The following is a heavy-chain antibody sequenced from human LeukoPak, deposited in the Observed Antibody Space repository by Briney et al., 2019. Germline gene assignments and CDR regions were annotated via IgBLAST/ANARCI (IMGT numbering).Heavy chain of an antibody. J-gene: IGHJ4*02. Sequence: PSETPSLTCTVSGGSISSGDYYWSWIRQPPGKGLEWIGYIYYSGSTYYNPSLKSRVTISVDTSKNQFSLKLSSVTAADTAVYYCARASRAPMDSSSSSTSYYFDYWGQGTLVTVSS. D-gene: IGHD6-6*01. CDR2: IYYSGST. CDR1: GGSISSGDYY. CDR3: ARASRAPMDSSSSSTSYYFDY. V-gene: IGHV4-30-4*01.